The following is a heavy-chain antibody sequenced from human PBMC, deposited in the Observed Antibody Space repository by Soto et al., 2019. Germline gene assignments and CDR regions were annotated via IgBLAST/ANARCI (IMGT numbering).Heavy chain of an antibody. CDR2: IYYSGST. V-gene: IGHV4-59*08. CDR3: ARQTSYIVGAPAEWFDP. Sequence: QVQLQESGPGLVKPSETLSLTCTVSGGSISSYYWSWIRQPPGKGLEWIGYIYYSGSTNYNPSLKSRVTISVDTSKNQFSLKLSSVTAADTAVYYCARQTSYIVGAPAEWFDPWGQGTLVTVSS. D-gene: IGHD1-26*01. CDR1: GGSISSYY. J-gene: IGHJ5*02.